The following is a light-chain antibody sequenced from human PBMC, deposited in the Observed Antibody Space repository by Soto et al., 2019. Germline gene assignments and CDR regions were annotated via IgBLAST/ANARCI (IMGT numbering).Light chain of an antibody. Sequence: QSALTQPASVSGSPGQSITISCTGTSSDVGGYNYVSWYQQHPGKVPKLMIYEVSNRPSGVSNRFSGSKSGNTASLTISGLQAEDEADYYCCSYTSTSACVFGTGTKLTVL. CDR1: SSDVGGYNY. CDR3: CSYTSTSACV. CDR2: EVS. J-gene: IGLJ1*01. V-gene: IGLV2-14*01.